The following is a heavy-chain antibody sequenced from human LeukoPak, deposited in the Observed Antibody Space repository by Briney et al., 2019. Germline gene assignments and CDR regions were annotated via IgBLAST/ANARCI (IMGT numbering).Heavy chain of an antibody. CDR2: IYYSGST. V-gene: IGHV4-39*07. J-gene: IGHJ4*02. CDR1: GGSISSSSYY. CDR3: ARDYYGSGSYYNDY. D-gene: IGHD3-10*01. Sequence: SETLSLTCTVSGGSISSSSYYWGWIRQPPGKGLEWIGSIYYSGSTYYNPSLKSRVTMSVDTSKNQFSLKLSSVTAADTAVYYCARDYYGSGSYYNDYWGQGTLVTVSS.